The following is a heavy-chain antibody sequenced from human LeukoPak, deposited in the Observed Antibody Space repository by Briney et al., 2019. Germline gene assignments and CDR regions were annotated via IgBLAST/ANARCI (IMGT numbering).Heavy chain of an antibody. V-gene: IGHV4-39*07. Sequence: SETLSLTCTVSGGSISSGTYYWGWIRQPPGKGLEWIGSIYYSGSTYYNPSLKSRVTISVDTSKNQFSLKLSSVTAADTAVYYCARASDYYDSSGYNQFDYWGQGTLVTVSS. CDR3: ARASDYYDSSGYNQFDY. CDR2: IYYSGST. D-gene: IGHD3-22*01. CDR1: GGSISSGTYY. J-gene: IGHJ4*02.